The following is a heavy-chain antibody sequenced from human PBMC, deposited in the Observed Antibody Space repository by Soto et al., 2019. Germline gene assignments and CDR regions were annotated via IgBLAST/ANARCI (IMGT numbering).Heavy chain of an antibody. Sequence: VGSLRLSCSASGFTFSSYCMHWVRQAPGKGLEWVAVIWYDGSNKYYADSVKGRFTISRDNSKNTLYLQMNSLRAEDTAVYYCARDMFSRIAVAGTFLFYWGQGTLVTVSS. D-gene: IGHD6-19*01. CDR3: ARDMFSRIAVAGTFLFY. CDR1: GFTFSSYC. CDR2: IWYDGSNK. J-gene: IGHJ4*02. V-gene: IGHV3-33*01.